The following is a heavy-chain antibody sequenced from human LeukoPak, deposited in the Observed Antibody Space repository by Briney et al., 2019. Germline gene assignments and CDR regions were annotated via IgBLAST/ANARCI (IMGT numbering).Heavy chain of an antibody. J-gene: IGHJ6*03. D-gene: IGHD2-21*01. CDR3: AKGLGFSPGEYYYMDV. CDR1: GFSFSSYG. CDR2: IWYDGS. Sequence: GGSLRLSCASSGFSFSSYGMHWVRQAPGKGLEWVALIWYDGSYYAGSVKGRFTISRDNSYHTLYLQMNSLRAEDTAVYYCAKGLGFSPGEYYYMDVWGKGTTVTVSS. V-gene: IGHV3-33*06.